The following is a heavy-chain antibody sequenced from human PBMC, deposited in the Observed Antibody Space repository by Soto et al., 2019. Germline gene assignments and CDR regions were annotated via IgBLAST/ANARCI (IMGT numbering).Heavy chain of an antibody. V-gene: IGHV3-21*01. CDR2: ISSSSSYI. D-gene: IGHD3-16*01. CDR1: GFTFSSYS. J-gene: IGHJ4*02. Sequence: EVQLVESGGGLVKPGGSLRLSCAASGFTFSSYSMNWVRQAPGKVLEWVSSISSSSSYIYYADSVKGRFTISRDNAKNSLYLQMNSLRAEDTAVYYCATLALYDYIWGSYRLGVVDDYWGQGTLVTVSS. CDR3: ATLALYDYIWGSYRLGVVDDY.